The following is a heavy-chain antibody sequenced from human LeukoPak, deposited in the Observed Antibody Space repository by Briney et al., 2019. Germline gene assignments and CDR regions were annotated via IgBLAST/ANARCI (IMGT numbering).Heavy chain of an antibody. CDR1: GYSFTTYA. Sequence: ASVKVSCKASGYSFTTYAMNWLRQAPGQGLEWMGWINPNTGNPTYAPGFTGRFVFSLDTSVSTAYLQISGLKADDTAVYYCARERGYCSGGSCYYYYYMDVWGKGTTVTVSS. CDR2: INPNTGNP. V-gene: IGHV7-4-1*02. D-gene: IGHD2-15*01. J-gene: IGHJ6*03. CDR3: ARERGYCSGGSCYYYYYMDV.